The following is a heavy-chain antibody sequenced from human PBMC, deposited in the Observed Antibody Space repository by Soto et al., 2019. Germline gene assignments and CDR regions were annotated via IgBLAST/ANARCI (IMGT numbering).Heavy chain of an antibody. V-gene: IGHV3-23*01. J-gene: IGHJ4*02. CDR2: ITGNSDRT. CDR1: GFTVSSNY. D-gene: IGHD5-18*01. CDR3: AKEIYSYGYDGLDC. Sequence: RLSCAASGFTVSSNYMSWVRQAPGKGLEWVSSITGNSDRTFYADSVKGRFTISRDNSKNTLYLQMNSLRAEDTAVYYCAKEIYSYGYDGLDCWGQGTPVTVSS.